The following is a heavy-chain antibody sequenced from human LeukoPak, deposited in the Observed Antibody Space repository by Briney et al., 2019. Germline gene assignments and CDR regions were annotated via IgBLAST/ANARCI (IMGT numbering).Heavy chain of an antibody. V-gene: IGHV3-74*01. Sequence: GGSLRLSCAASGFTFSSYWMHWVRQAPGKGLVWVSRINSGGSSTSYADSVKGRFTMSRDNAKNTRYLQMNSLRAEDTAVYYCARDHGSGSYGYGMDVWGQGTTVTVSS. CDR1: GFTFSSYW. J-gene: IGHJ6*02. D-gene: IGHD3-10*01. CDR3: ARDHGSGSYGYGMDV. CDR2: INSGGSST.